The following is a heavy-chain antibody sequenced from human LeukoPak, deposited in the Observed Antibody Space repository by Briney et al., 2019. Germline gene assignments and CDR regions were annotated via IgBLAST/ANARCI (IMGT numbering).Heavy chain of an antibody. J-gene: IGHJ4*02. CDR3: ARVGYCSTTSCPFDY. V-gene: IGHV1-46*01. CDR2: INPSGGTT. CDR1: GYTFTNYY. D-gene: IGHD2-2*03. Sequence: ASVKVSCKASGYTFTNYYMHWVRQAPGQGLEWMGTINPSGGTTIYAQKFQGRVTMTTDTSTSTVYMELSSLRSEDTAVYYCARVGYCSTTSCPFDYWGQGTLVSVSA.